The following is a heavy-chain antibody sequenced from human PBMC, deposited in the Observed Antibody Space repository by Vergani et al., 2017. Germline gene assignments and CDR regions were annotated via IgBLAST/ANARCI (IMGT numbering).Heavy chain of an antibody. V-gene: IGHV4-59*01. D-gene: IGHD1-26*01. J-gene: IGHJ6*02. Sequence: QVQLQESGPGLVKPSETLSLTCTVSGGSISSYYWSWIRQPPGKGLEWIGYIYYSGSTNYNPSLKSRVTISVDTSKNQFSLKLSSVTAADTAVYYCARRVPWELLTATEYYYYGMDVWGQGTTVTVSS. CDR3: ARRVPWELLTATEYYYYGMDV. CDR2: IYYSGST. CDR1: GGSISSYY.